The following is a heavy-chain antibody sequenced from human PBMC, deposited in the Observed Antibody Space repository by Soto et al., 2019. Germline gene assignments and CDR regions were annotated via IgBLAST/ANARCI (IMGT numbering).Heavy chain of an antibody. Sequence: ASVKVSCKASGGTFSRYYMHWVRQAPGQGLEWMGIINPSGGSTSYAQKFQGRVTMTRDTSTSTVYMELSSLRSEDTAVYYCASLPRGDGYIGDYWGQGTLVTVSS. CDR1: GGTFSRYY. CDR3: ASLPRGDGYIGDY. D-gene: IGHD5-12*01. V-gene: IGHV1-46*01. CDR2: INPSGGST. J-gene: IGHJ4*02.